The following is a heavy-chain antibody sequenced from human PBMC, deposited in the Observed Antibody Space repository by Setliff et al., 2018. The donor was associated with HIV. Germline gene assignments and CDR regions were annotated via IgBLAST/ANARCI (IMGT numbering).Heavy chain of an antibody. CDR2: ISAYNGNT. V-gene: IGHV1-18*01. Sequence: ASVKVSCKPSGYTFTTYGISWVRQAPGQGLEWMGWISAYNGNTNYAQKLQGRVTMTTDTSTSTAYMELRSLRVEDTAVYYCVRDTTSGWMLTNWGQGTLVTVSS. CDR1: GYTFTTYG. J-gene: IGHJ4*02. D-gene: IGHD6-25*01. CDR3: VRDTTSGWMLTN.